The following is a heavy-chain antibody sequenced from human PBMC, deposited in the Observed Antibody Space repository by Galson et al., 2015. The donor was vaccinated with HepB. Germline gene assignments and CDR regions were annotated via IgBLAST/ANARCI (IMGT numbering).Heavy chain of an antibody. Sequence: CAISGDSVSSDTAAWSWIRQSPSRGLEWLGRTFYRSKWYNEYAVSVKSRITISPDTPKNQLSLQLNSVTPEDTAVYDCARVSKGFGYCTTTTCNAFNSWGQGTLVTVSS. D-gene: IGHD2-8*01. J-gene: IGHJ4*02. V-gene: IGHV6-1*01. CDR3: ARVSKGFGYCTTTTCNAFNS. CDR2: TFYRSKWYN. CDR1: GDSVSSDTAA.